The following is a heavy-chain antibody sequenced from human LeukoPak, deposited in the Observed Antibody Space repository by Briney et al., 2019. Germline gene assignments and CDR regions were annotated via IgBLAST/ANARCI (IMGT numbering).Heavy chain of an antibody. CDR3: AREMFYYGSGSHFAYWYFDL. V-gene: IGHV4-30-4*01. CDR2: IYNSENT. D-gene: IGHD3-10*01. J-gene: IGHJ2*01. Sequence: SETLSLTCAVSAGSVSSGDYYWTWIRQPPGKGLEWIGYIYNSENTYYNPSLKSRVTISIDTSKNQFSLNLNSVTAADTAVYYCAREMFYYGSGSHFAYWYFDLWGRGTPVTVSS. CDR1: AGSVSSGDYY.